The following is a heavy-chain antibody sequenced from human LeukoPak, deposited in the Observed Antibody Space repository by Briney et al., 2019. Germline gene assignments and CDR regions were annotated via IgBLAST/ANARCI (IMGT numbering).Heavy chain of an antibody. Sequence: SETLSLTCAVYGGSFSGYYWSWIRQPPGKGLEWIGEINHSGSTNYNPSLKSRVTISVDTSKSQFSLKLSSVTAADTAVYYCARGWSGSSSTDFDYWGQGTLVTVSS. CDR2: INHSGST. V-gene: IGHV4-34*01. CDR3: ARGWSGSSSTDFDY. CDR1: GGSFSGYY. D-gene: IGHD6-6*01. J-gene: IGHJ4*02.